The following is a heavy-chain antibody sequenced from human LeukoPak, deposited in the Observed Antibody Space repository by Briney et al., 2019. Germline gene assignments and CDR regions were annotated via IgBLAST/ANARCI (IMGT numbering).Heavy chain of an antibody. CDR1: GFTFSSYG. Sequence: GGSLRLSCAASGFTFSSYGMHWVRQAPGKGLEWVAVISYDGSNKYYAGSVKGRFTISRDNSKNTLYLQMNSLRAEDTAVYYCAKDIGSGYDYPFFDYWGQGTLVTVSS. D-gene: IGHD5-12*01. V-gene: IGHV3-30*18. CDR3: AKDIGSGYDYPFFDY. CDR2: ISYDGSNK. J-gene: IGHJ4*02.